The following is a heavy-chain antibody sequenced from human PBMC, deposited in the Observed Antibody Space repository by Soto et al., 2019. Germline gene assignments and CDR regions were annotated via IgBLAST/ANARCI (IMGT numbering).Heavy chain of an antibody. D-gene: IGHD6-13*01. CDR3: ARGGDTSTWYDLDY. CDR2: MNPATGNT. J-gene: IGHJ4*02. CDR1: GYTFTSFD. Sequence: QVQLVQSGAEVKKPGASVKVSCKASGYTFTSFDINWVRQAPGQGLEWMGWMNPATGNTGYAQKFQGRVTMTRNTSINTAYVELSSLRSEDTAVYFCARGGDTSTWYDLDYWGQGALVTVSS. V-gene: IGHV1-8*01.